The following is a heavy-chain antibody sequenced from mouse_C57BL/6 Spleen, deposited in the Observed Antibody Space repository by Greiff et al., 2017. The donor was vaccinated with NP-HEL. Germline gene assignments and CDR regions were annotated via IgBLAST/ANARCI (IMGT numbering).Heavy chain of an antibody. CDR3: AIEEIYDDYDEGFVLAY. V-gene: IGHV1-72*01. D-gene: IGHD2-4*01. J-gene: IGHJ3*01. Sequence: QVQLQQSGAELVKPGASVKLSCKASGYTFTSYWMHWVKQRPGRGLEWIGRIDPNSGGTKYNEKFKSKATLTVDKPSSTAYMQLSSLTSEDAAVYYCAIEEIYDDYDEGFVLAYWGQGTLVTVSA. CDR1: GYTFTSYW. CDR2: IDPNSGGT.